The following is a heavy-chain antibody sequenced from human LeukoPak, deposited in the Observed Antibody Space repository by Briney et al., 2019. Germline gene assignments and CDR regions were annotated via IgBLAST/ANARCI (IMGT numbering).Heavy chain of an antibody. CDR1: GFTVNSNS. D-gene: IGHD6-13*01. V-gene: IGHV3-53*01. Sequence: GGSLRLSCGASGFTVNSNSRSWVRQAPGKGLEWVSVIYRGGNTYYADSVKGRFTISRDNSKNTLYLQMNSLRAEDTPVYYCARLTQELVFLTWGQGTLVTVSS. CDR3: ARLTQELVFLT. CDR2: IYRGGNT. J-gene: IGHJ1*01.